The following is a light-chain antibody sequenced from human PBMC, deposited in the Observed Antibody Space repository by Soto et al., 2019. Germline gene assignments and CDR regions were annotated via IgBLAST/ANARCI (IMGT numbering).Light chain of an antibody. CDR2: EVS. Sequence: QSVLTQPASVSGSPGQTITISCTGTSSDVGAYNYVSWYQQHPGKAPKLMIYEVSNRPSGVSDRFSGSKSGNTAPLTISGLQAADEADYYCSSKRTTASLVFGTGTKVTVL. CDR1: SSDVGAYNY. J-gene: IGLJ1*01. CDR3: SSKRTTASLV. V-gene: IGLV2-14*01.